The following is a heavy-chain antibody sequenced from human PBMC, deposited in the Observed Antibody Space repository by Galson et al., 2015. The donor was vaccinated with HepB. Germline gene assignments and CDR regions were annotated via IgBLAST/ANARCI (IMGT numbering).Heavy chain of an antibody. J-gene: IGHJ6*02. Sequence: ETLSLTCAVYGGSFSGSYWSWIRQSPGKGLEWIGEVNHSGSTNYNPSLKSRVTLSVDTSKNQFSLKLTSVTAADTAVYYCARGFGNSFGYGYYYDGMDVWGQGTTVTVSS. CDR2: VNHSGST. CDR1: GGSFSGSY. CDR3: ARGFGNSFGYGYYYDGMDV. V-gene: IGHV4-34*01. D-gene: IGHD5-18*01.